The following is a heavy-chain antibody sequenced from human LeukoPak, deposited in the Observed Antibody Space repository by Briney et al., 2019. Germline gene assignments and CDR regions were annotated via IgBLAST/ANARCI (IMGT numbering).Heavy chain of an antibody. CDR3: AAVGINYYESSGHYSRKKYNWFDP. J-gene: IGHJ5*02. D-gene: IGHD3-22*01. CDR1: GYTLTELS. Sequence: ASVKVSCKVSGYTLTELSMHWVRQAPGKGLEWTGGFDPEDGETIYAQKFQGRVTMTEDTSTDTAYMEVISLRSEDTAVYYCAAVGINYYESSGHYSRKKYNWFDPWSQGTLVTVSS. V-gene: IGHV1-24*01. CDR2: FDPEDGET.